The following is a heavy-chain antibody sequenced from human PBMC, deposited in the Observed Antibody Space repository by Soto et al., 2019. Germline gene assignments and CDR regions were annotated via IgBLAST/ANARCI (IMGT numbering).Heavy chain of an antibody. Sequence: SVKVSCKASGRPFSSDAVSWVRQAPGQGLEWMGGLIPILGTTHYAQKFQGRVTITADESTNTAYMELSSLRSDDTAVYYCARASGYVSGWYHDYWGQGTRGTVSS. CDR3: ARASGYVSGWYHDY. CDR1: GRPFSSDA. CDR2: LIPILGTT. J-gene: IGHJ4*02. D-gene: IGHD6-19*01. V-gene: IGHV1-69*13.